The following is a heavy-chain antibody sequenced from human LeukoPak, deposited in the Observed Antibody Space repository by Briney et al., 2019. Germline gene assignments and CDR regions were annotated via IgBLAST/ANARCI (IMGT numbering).Heavy chain of an antibody. J-gene: IGHJ4*02. CDR1: GFIFRNYA. D-gene: IGHD3-16*01. V-gene: IGHV3-23*01. CDR3: AKASWVSNVDAVL. Sequence: PGESLRLSCAASGFIFRNYAMSWVRQGPARGLEWVSSLRGDGETFYADSVKGRFTLSRDDSRNTVYFQLNNPRVDDTAIYYCAKASWVSNVDAVLWGQGTLVTVSS. CDR2: LRGDGET.